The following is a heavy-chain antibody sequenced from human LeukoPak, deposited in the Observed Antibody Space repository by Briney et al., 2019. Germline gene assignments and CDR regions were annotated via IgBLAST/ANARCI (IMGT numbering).Heavy chain of an antibody. D-gene: IGHD1-14*01. CDR2: ISYDGGSE. CDR3: GSLTPPHFDY. V-gene: IGHV3-30-3*02. CDR1: GFTFSTSA. Sequence: GGSLRLSCAASGFTFSTSAMHWVRQAPGKGLEWVAFISYDGGSEYYADSVKGRFTISRDNSKNTLYLQMNSLRIEDTAMYYCGSLTPPHFDYWGQGTLVPVSS. J-gene: IGHJ4*02.